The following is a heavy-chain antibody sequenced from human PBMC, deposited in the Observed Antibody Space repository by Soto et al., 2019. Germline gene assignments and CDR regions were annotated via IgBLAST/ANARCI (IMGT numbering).Heavy chain of an antibody. CDR1: GFTFSDSA. CDR2: IRSKPNNYAT. V-gene: IGHV3-73*01. Sequence: EVQLVESGGGLVQPGDSLKLSCAASGFTFSDSAIHWVRQASGKGLEWVGRIRSKPNNYATAYAASVKGRFTISRDESHNTAYLQMDSLKTEDTALYYGTRHSSCSDATCAIDYWGQGTLVTVSS. D-gene: IGHD6-19*01. J-gene: IGHJ4*02. CDR3: TRHSSCSDATCAIDY.